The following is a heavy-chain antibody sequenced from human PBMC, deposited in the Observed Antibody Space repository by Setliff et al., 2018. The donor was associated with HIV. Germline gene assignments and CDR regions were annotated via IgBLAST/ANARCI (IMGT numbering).Heavy chain of an antibody. V-gene: IGHV4-61*09. J-gene: IGHJ4*02. CDR2: IYTDGTI. Sequence: SETLSLTCSVSGGSISSGNYYWGWTRQPAGKGLEWIGHIYTDGTIKYNPSLKSRLTISLDTSKNQFSLKLNSVTAADTAVYYCARWPPHRSSDYDQEYYFDYWGQGTLVTSPQ. CDR1: GGSISSGNYY. D-gene: IGHD3-22*01. CDR3: ARWPPHRSSDYDQEYYFDY.